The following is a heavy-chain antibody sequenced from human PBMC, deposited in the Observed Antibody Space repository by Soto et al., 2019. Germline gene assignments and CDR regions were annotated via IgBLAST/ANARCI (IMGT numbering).Heavy chain of an antibody. V-gene: IGHV4-4*02. D-gene: IGHD2-8*01. CDR1: GGSISSSNW. CDR3: ARRRYCTNGVCYYGMDV. J-gene: IGHJ6*02. CDR2: IYHSGST. Sequence: QVQLQESGPGLVKPSGTLSLTCAVSGGSISSSNWWSWVRQPPGKWLEWIGEIYHSGSTNYNPSLKSRITISVDKSKNQFSLKLSSVTAADTAVYYCARRRYCTNGVCYYGMDVWGQGTTVTVSS.